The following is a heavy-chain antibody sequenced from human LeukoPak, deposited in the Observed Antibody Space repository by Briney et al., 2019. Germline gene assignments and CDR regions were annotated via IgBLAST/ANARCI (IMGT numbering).Heavy chain of an antibody. CDR3: TRNVRAGGWYPDF. J-gene: IGHJ4*02. Sequence: PSETLSLTCTVSGGSISSTSSYWGWIRQPPGKGLEWIGSMYYTASPYYNPSLKSRATISVDTSKNQVSLELSSVTATDTAVYYCTRNVRAGGWYPDFWGQGTLVTVSS. CDR1: GGSISSTSSY. V-gene: IGHV4-39*01. D-gene: IGHD6-19*01. CDR2: MYYTASP.